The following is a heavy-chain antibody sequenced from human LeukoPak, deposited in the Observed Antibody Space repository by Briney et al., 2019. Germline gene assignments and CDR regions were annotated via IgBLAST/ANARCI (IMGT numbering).Heavy chain of an antibody. J-gene: IGHJ3*02. CDR3: ASGYSSGVLGAFDI. D-gene: IGHD6-19*01. CDR2: IIPNSGGT. V-gene: IGHV1-2*02. CDR1: GYTFTGYY. Sequence: ASVKVSCKASGYTFTGYYMHWVRQAPGQGLEWMGWIIPNSGGTNYAQKFQGRVTMTRDTSISTAYMELSRLRSDDTAVYYCASGYSSGVLGAFDIWGQGTMVTVSS.